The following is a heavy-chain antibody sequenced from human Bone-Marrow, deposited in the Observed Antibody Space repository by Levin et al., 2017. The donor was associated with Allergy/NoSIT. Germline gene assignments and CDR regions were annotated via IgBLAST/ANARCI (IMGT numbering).Heavy chain of an antibody. CDR3: ARGSTTGGTLL. CDR2: ISSRGRTM. J-gene: IGHJ4*02. V-gene: IGHV3-11*01. D-gene: IGHD1-1*01. CDR1: GFTFSDYY. Sequence: GGSLRLSCAASGFTFSDYYMTWIRQAPGKGLEWISYISSRGRTMYYADSVKGRFTISRDNAKNTLSLHMNSLSVEDTAVYYCARGSTTGGTLLWGQGTLVSVSS.